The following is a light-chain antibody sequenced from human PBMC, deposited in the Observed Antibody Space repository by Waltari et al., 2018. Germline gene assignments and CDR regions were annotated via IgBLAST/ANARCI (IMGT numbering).Light chain of an antibody. V-gene: IGKV4-1*01. J-gene: IGKJ1*01. CDR1: QTVLHTSNNKNY. CDR2: WPS. CDR3: QQYYSVPPT. Sequence: DVVMTQSTDSLAVSLGERALIKCTASQTVLHTSNNKNYLAWYQQKAGQSPPMPIYWPSTRESGVPDRFSGSGSGTDFTLSIDSLQADDVAVYHCQQYYSVPPTFGQGTKVEIK.